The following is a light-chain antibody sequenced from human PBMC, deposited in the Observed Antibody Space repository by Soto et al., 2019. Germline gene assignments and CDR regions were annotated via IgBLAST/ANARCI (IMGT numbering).Light chain of an antibody. J-gene: IGKJ2*01. CDR2: DAS. CDR3: QQRSNWPPMHT. V-gene: IGKV3-11*01. Sequence: DIVLTQSPATLYLSPGERATLSCRASQSVSSYLAWYQQRPGHVPRLLIYDASKRATGIPARFSASASGTDFTLTISSLEPEDFSIYFCQQRSNWPPMHTFGQGTKREIK. CDR1: QSVSSY.